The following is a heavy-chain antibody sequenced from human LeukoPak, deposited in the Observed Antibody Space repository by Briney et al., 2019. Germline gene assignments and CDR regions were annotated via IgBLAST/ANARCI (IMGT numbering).Heavy chain of an antibody. CDR1: GFLVSNYV. D-gene: IGHD2-8*01. V-gene: IGHV3-30*03. CDR2: ISKDESKK. CDR3: ARDGDESGRYANGAYFDY. Sequence: GGSLRLSCAATGFLVSNYVMHWVRQAPGKGPEWLAFISKDESKKPYADSVKGRFTISRDNSKNTLYLQMNSLRTDDTAVYYCARDGDESGRYANGAYFDYWGQGAQVTVSS. J-gene: IGHJ4*02.